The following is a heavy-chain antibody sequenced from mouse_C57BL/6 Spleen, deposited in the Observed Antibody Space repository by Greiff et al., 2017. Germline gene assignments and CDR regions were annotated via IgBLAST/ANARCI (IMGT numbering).Heavy chain of an antibody. V-gene: IGHV1-69*01. CDR3: ARGLSAPYWYFDV. D-gene: IGHD6-1*01. Sequence: VQLQQPGAELVMPGASVKLSCKASGYTFTSYWMHWVKQRPGQGLEWIGEIDPSDSYTNYNQKFKGKSTLTVDKSSSTAYMQLSSLTSEDSAVXYCARGLSAPYWYFDVWGTGTTVTVSS. J-gene: IGHJ1*03. CDR1: GYTFTSYW. CDR2: IDPSDSYT.